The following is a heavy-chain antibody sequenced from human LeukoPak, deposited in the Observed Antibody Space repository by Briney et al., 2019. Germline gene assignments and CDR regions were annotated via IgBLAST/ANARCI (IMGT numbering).Heavy chain of an antibody. Sequence: PSETLSLTCTVSGGSISSGDSYWSWIRQPPGKGLECIGYIYYSRSPFYNPSLKSRVTISVDTSKYHFSLNLSSVTAADTAVYYCARGNNPYYFDYWGQGTLVTVSS. J-gene: IGHJ4*02. CDR1: GGSISSGDSY. CDR3: ARGNNPYYFDY. D-gene: IGHD2/OR15-2a*01. V-gene: IGHV4-30-4*08. CDR2: IYYSRSP.